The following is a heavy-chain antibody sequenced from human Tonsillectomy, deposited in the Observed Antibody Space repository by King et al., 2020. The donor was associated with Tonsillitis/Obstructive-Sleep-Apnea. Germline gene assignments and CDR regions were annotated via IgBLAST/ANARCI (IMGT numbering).Heavy chain of an antibody. CDR2: IFSNDEK. Sequence: TLKESGPVLVKPTETLTLTCTVSGFSLSNARMGVSWIRQPPGKALEWLAHIFSNDEKSHSTSLKSRLTISKDTSKSQVVLTMTNMDPVDTATYYCARIHYDSSGYYPEYGMDVWGQGTTVTVSS. J-gene: IGHJ6*02. V-gene: IGHV2-26*01. D-gene: IGHD3-22*01. CDR3: ARIHYDSSGYYPEYGMDV. CDR1: GFSLSNARMG.